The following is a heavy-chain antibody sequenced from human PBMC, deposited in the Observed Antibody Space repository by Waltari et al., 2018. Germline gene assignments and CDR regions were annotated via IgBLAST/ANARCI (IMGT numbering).Heavy chain of an antibody. CDR1: GDSNRNYY. D-gene: IGHD2-8*01. CDR2: IYYSGNT. V-gene: IGHV4-59*08. CDR3: ARAPPNDLVLVEYLDY. J-gene: IGHJ4*02. Sequence: QVHLQESGPGLVKPSETLSLTCTVSGDSNRNYYWTWIRQPPGKGLEFIGYIYYSGNTNYNPSLKSRATISVVTSKNQFSLKLNSATAADTAVYYCARAPPNDLVLVEYLDYWGQGILVTVSS.